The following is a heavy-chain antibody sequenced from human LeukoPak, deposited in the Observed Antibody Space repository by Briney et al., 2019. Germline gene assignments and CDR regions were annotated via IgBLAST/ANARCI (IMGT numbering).Heavy chain of an antibody. V-gene: IGHV4-38-2*02. J-gene: IGHJ6*03. CDR2: IFHSGTT. CDR1: GYSISTGYY. CDR3: AKSIASAGTNSCYSMDV. D-gene: IGHD6-13*01. Sequence: SETLSLTCTVSGYSISTGYYWGWIRQSPEKGLEWIGSIFHSGTTYYNPSLKSRVTLSVDTSKNQFSLRLSSVTAADTAVYFCAKSIASAGTNSCYSMDVWGKGTTVTVSS.